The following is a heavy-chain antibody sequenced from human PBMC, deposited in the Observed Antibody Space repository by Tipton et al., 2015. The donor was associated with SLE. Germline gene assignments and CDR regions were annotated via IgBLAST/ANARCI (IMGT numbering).Heavy chain of an antibody. CDR1: GGSISSYY. CDR3: ARHGWELRPFDY. V-gene: IGHV4-59*01. CDR2: IYYSGST. J-gene: IGHJ4*02. Sequence: GLVKPSETLSLTCTVSGGSISSYYWSWIRQPPGKGLEWIGYIYYSGSTNYNPSLKSRVTISVDTSKNQFSLKVSSVTAADTAVYYCARHGWELRPFDYWGQGTLVTVSS. D-gene: IGHD1-26*01.